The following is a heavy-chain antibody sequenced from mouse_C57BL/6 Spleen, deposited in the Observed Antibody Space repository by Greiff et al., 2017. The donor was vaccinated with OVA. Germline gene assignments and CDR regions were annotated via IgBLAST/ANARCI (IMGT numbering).Heavy chain of an antibody. CDR3: ARTAFYYGSSHWYFDV. Sequence: QVQLQQPGAELVKPGASVKMSCKASGYTFTSYWITWVKQRPGQGLEWIGDIYPGSGGTNYNEKFKSKAILTVDTSSSTAYMQLSSLTSEDSPVYYSARTAFYYGSSHWYFDVWGTGTTVTVSS. D-gene: IGHD1-1*01. V-gene: IGHV1-55*01. CDR2: IYPGSGGT. CDR1: GYTFTSYW. J-gene: IGHJ1*03.